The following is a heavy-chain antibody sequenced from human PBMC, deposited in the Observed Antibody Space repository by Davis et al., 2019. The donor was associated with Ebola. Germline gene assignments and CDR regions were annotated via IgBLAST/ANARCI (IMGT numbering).Heavy chain of an antibody. CDR3: ARGHGSSWYRWFDP. V-gene: IGHV1-2*06. Sequence: ASVKVSCKASGYTFTGYYMHWVRQAPGQGLEWMGRINPNSGGTNYAQKFQGRVTMTRDTSISTAYMELSRLRSDDTAVYYCARGHGSSWYRWFDPWGQGTLVTVSS. D-gene: IGHD6-13*01. J-gene: IGHJ5*02. CDR2: INPNSGGT. CDR1: GYTFTGYY.